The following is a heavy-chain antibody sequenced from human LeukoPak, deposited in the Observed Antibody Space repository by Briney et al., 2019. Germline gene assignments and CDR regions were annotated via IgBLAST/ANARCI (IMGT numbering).Heavy chain of an antibody. CDR1: GYTFTSYG. CDR3: AKEEEAYGVHDAFDI. Sequence: ASVKVSCKASGYTFTSYGISWVRQAPGQGLEGMGWISAYNGNTNYAQKIQGRVTMTTDTSTRTAYMELRSLRSDATDVYYCAKEEEAYGVHDAFDIWGQGTTVTVSS. CDR2: ISAYNGNT. D-gene: IGHD4-17*01. V-gene: IGHV1-18*01. J-gene: IGHJ3*02.